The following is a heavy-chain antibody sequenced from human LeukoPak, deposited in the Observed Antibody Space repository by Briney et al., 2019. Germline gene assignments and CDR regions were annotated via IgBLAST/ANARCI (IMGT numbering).Heavy chain of an antibody. J-gene: IGHJ4*02. D-gene: IGHD3-22*01. CDR2: ISSSSSYI. CDR3: ARGGHNYYDSSGYQYYLDY. CDR1: GFTFSSYS. V-gene: IGHV3-21*01. Sequence: PGGSLRLSCAASGFTFSSYSMNWVRQAPGKGLEWVSSISSSSSYIYYTDSVKGRFTISRDNAKNSLFLQMNSLRAEDAAVYYCARGGHNYYDSSGYQYYLDYWGQGTLVTVSS.